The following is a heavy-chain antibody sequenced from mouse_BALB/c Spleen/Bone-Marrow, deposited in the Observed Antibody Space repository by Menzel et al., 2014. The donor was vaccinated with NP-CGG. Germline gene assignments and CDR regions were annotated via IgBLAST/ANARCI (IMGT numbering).Heavy chain of an antibody. CDR3: ARPRMITTYFDV. D-gene: IGHD2-4*01. CDR2: INSGGTYI. V-gene: IGHV5-9-3*01. Sequence: EVKLMESGGGLVKPGGSLKLSRAASGFTFSTYAMSWVRQTPEKRLEWVATINSGGTYIYYADSVKGRFTISRDNAKNTLYLQMSSLRSEDTAMFYCARPRMITTYFDVWGAGTTVTVSP. CDR1: GFTFSTYA. J-gene: IGHJ1*01.